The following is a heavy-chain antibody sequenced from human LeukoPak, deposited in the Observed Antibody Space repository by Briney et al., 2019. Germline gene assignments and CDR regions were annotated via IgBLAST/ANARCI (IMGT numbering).Heavy chain of an antibody. J-gene: IGHJ4*02. CDR1: GFTFSSYW. V-gene: IGHV3-7*01. D-gene: IGHD4-11*01. CDR3: TREDHSNYNY. CDR2: IKQDGGET. Sequence: GGPLRLSCAASGFTFSSYWMSWVRQAPGKGLEWVASIKQDGGETFYVDSVKGRFTISRDNAKNSLYLQMNSLRAEDTAVYYCTREDHSNYNYWGQGTLVTVSS.